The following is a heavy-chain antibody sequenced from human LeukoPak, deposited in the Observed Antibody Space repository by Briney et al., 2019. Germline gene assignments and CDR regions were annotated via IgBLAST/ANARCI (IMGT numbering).Heavy chain of an antibody. CDR1: GFTFSSYA. D-gene: IGHD1-26*01. J-gene: IGHJ4*02. V-gene: IGHV3-23*01. Sequence: SGGSLRLSCAASGFTFSSYAMSWVRQAPGKGLDWVSAISGSGGSTYYADSVKGRFTISRDNSKNTLYLQMNSLRADDPAVYSCAKPWGEWELPPNDYWGQGTLVTVSS. CDR3: AKPWGEWELPPNDY. CDR2: ISGSGGST.